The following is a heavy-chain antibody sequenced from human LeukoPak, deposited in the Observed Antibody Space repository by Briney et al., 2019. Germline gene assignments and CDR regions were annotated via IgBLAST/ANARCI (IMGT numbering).Heavy chain of an antibody. CDR2: INWNGDST. D-gene: IGHD3-10*01. Sequence: GGSLRLSCAASGFTVSSNYMSWVRQAPGKGLEWVSAINWNGDSTGYADSVKGRFTISRDNAKNSLYLQMNSLRAEDTALYYCARKSEPYGSGSYYKFWGQGTLVTVSS. CDR3: ARKSEPYGSGSYYKF. CDR1: GFTVSSNY. V-gene: IGHV3-20*04. J-gene: IGHJ4*02.